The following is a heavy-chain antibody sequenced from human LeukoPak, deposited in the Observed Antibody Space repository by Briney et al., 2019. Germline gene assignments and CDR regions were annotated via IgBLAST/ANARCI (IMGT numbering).Heavy chain of an antibody. Sequence: GGSLRLSCAASGFAFSSSSMNWVRQAPGKGLEWVSAITLGSSYKYYADSLKGRFTVSRDSAKNSLYLQMNSLRVEDTAVYYCVTSGYDSSGYYVDSWGQGSLVTVSS. J-gene: IGHJ4*02. CDR3: VTSGYDSSGYYVDS. V-gene: IGHV3-21*01. CDR1: GFAFSSSS. CDR2: ITLGSSYK. D-gene: IGHD3-22*01.